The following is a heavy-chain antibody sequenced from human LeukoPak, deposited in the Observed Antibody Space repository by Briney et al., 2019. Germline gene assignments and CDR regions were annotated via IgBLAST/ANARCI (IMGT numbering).Heavy chain of an antibody. J-gene: IGHJ4*02. CDR2: FDPEDGET. CDR3: ATMYYYDSSGYLVFVDY. V-gene: IGHV1-24*01. Sequence: GASVKVSCKVSGYTLTELSMHWVRQAPGKGLEWMGGFDPEDGETIYAQKFQGRVTMTEDTSTDTAHMELSSLRSEDTAVYYCATMYYYDSSGYLVFVDYWGQGTLVTVSS. D-gene: IGHD3-22*01. CDR1: GYTLTELS.